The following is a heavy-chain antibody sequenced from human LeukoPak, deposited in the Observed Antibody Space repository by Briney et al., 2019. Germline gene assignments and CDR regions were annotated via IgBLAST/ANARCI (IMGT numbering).Heavy chain of an antibody. J-gene: IGHJ4*02. V-gene: IGHV1-69*02. Sequence: LVKVFCKASGGTFSSYTISWGRQAPGQGLEWMGRIIPFLGIANYAQKLQGRVTITADNYTSTAYTELSSLRSEDTAVYYCARGVKTYSSSSPRTLFDYWGQGTLVTVSS. CDR3: ARGVKTYSSSSPRTLFDY. CDR1: GGTFSSYT. D-gene: IGHD6-6*01. CDR2: IIPFLGIA.